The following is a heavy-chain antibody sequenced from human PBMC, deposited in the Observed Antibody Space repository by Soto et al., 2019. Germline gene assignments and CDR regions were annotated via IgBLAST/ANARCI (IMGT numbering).Heavy chain of an antibody. V-gene: IGHV2-26*01. CDR1: GFSLSNARMG. Sequence: QVTLKESGPVLVKPTETLTLTCTVSGFSLSNARMGVSWIRQPPGKALEWLAHIFSNDEKSYSTSLKSRLTISKDTSKRQVVLTMTNMEPVDTAAYYFARIRRSSGWYDSDYWGQGTLVIGSS. CDR2: IFSNDEK. D-gene: IGHD6-19*01. CDR3: ARIRRSSGWYDSDY. J-gene: IGHJ4*02.